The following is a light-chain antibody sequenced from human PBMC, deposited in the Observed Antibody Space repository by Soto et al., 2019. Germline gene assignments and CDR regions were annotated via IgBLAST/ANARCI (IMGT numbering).Light chain of an antibody. CDR3: QHYNNWPFT. V-gene: IGKV3-15*01. CDR1: QSVSSN. J-gene: IGKJ2*01. Sequence: EIVMSQTPATLSVSPGERGTLSCRASQSVSSNLAWYQQKPGQAPTLLIYGASARATGIPVRFSGSRSGTEFTLTISSLQSEDFAVYYCQHYNNWPFTFGQGTNLEIK. CDR2: GAS.